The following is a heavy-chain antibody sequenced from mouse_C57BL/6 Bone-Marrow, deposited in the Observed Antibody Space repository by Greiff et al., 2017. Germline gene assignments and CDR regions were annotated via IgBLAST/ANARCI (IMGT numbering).Heavy chain of an antibody. CDR1: GFTFSSYA. CDR2: ISDGGSYT. CDR3: ARVLITTVVATDY. J-gene: IGHJ2*01. Sequence: EVQLQESGGGLVKPGGSLKLSCAASGFTFSSYAMSWVRQTPEKRLEWVATISDGGSYTYYPDNVKGRFTISRDNAKNNLYLQMSHLKSEDTAMYYCARVLITTVVATDYWGQGTTLTVSS. V-gene: IGHV5-4*01. D-gene: IGHD1-1*01.